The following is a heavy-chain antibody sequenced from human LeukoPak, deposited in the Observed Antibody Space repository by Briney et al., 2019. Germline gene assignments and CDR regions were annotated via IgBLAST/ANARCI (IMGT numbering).Heavy chain of an antibody. J-gene: IGHJ4*02. CDR3: ARFRTWGDKAFDY. D-gene: IGHD2-21*02. Sequence: PGGSLRLSCAASGFTFSNYWIHWVRQAPGKGLEWVSYIGTTSGAIYYADSVKGRFTISRDSAKNSLYLQMNSLRAEDTAVYYCARFRTWGDKAFDYWGQGTLVTVSS. V-gene: IGHV3-48*01. CDR1: GFTFSNYW. CDR2: IGTTSGAI.